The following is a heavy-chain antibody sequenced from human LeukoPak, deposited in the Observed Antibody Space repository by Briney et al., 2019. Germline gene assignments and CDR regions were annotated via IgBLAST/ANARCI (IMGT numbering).Heavy chain of an antibody. CDR3: ARDGEEYSSSYNDAFDI. CDR2: INPSGGST. CDR1: GYTFTSYY. J-gene: IGHJ3*02. Sequence: GASVKVSCKASGYTFTSYYMHWVRQAPGQGLEWMGIINPSGGSTSYAQKFQGRVTMTRDTSTSTVYMELSSLRSEDTTVYYCARDGEEYSSSYNDAFDIWGQGTMVTVSS. D-gene: IGHD6-13*01. V-gene: IGHV1-46*01.